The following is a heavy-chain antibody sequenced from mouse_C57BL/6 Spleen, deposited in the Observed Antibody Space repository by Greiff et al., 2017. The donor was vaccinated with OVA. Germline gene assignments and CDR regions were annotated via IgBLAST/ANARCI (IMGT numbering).Heavy chain of an antibody. Sequence: QVQLQQPGAELVKPGASVKLSCKASGYIFTSYWMHWVKQRPGQGLEWIGMLHPNRGSTNYNEKFKSKATLTVDKSSSTAYMQLSSLTSEDSAVYYCARAELPYYFDYWGQGTTPTVSS. J-gene: IGHJ2*01. V-gene: IGHV1-64*01. CDR2: LHPNRGST. CDR3: ARAELPYYFDY. CDR1: GYIFTSYW.